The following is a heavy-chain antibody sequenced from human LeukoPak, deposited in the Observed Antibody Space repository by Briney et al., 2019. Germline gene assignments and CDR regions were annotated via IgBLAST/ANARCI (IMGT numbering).Heavy chain of an antibody. CDR3: ARHMTVSGTRGFDY. V-gene: IGHV4-4*02. CDR1: GGSISRTNW. Sequence: SGTLSLNCAVSGGSISRTNWCSWVRQPPGQGLEWIGEIQFSGSTHYNPSLESRVTISVDESENRFSLKMSSVTAADTAVYYCARHMTVSGTRGFDYWGQGTLVTVSS. J-gene: IGHJ4*02. CDR2: IQFSGST. D-gene: IGHD3-22*01.